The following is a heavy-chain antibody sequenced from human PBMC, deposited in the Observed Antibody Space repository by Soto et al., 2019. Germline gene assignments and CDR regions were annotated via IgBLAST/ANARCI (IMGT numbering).Heavy chain of an antibody. V-gene: IGHV3-11*04. CDR3: ARDYSSYGPFDY. J-gene: IGHJ4*02. CDR2: ISSSGSTI. CDR1: GFTFSDYY. Sequence: GGSLRLSCAASGFTFSDYYMSWIRQAPGKGLEWLSYISSSGSTIYYADSAKGRFTISRDNAKNSLYLQMNSLRAEDTAVYYCARDYSSYGPFDYWGQGTLVTVSS. D-gene: IGHD5-18*01.